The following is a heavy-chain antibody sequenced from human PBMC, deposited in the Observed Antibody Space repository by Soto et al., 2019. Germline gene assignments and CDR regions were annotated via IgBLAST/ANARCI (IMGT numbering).Heavy chain of an antibody. CDR3: ARDTLTLFGGVRDNVFYGIDV. D-gene: IGHD3-3*01. V-gene: IGHV3-48*03. Sequence: EVQLEESGGGLVQPGGSLRLSCAASGFTFSSYEMNWVRQVPGKGLQWVSYIGTSETIRYYADSVKGRFTISRDNAKNALYLQMNSLRAEDTAIYYCARDTLTLFGGVRDNVFYGIDVWGPGTTVTVSS. J-gene: IGHJ6*02. CDR2: IGTSETIR. CDR1: GFTFSSYE.